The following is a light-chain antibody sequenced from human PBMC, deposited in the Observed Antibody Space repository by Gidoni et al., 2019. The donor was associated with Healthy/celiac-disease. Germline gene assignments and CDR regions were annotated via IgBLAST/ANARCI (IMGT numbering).Light chain of an antibody. V-gene: IGKV3-20*01. CDR3: QQYGSSPPRDT. Sequence: DIVLTQSPGTLSLSPGESAPLSCRASQSVSSSYLAWYQQKPGQAPRLLIYGASSRATGIPDRFSGSGSGTDFTLTISRLEPEDFAVYYCQQYGSSPPRDTFGGGTKVEIK. CDR1: QSVSSSY. CDR2: GAS. J-gene: IGKJ4*01.